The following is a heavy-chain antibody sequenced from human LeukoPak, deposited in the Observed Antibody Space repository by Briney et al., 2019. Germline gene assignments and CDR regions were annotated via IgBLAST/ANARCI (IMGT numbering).Heavy chain of an antibody. Sequence: SQTLSLTCTVSGGSISSGGYYWSWIRQHPGKGLGWIGYIYYSGTTYYNPSLKSRVTMSVDTSKNQFSLKLSSVTAADTAVYYCARDGGYGSGSYYFDYWGQGTLVTVSS. CDR3: ARDGGYGSGSYYFDY. J-gene: IGHJ4*02. CDR2: IYYSGTT. V-gene: IGHV4-31*03. CDR1: GGSISSGGYY. D-gene: IGHD3-10*01.